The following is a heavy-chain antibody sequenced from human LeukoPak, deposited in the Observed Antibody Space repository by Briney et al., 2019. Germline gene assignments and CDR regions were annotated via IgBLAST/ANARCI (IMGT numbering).Heavy chain of an antibody. CDR2: ISGSGGST. J-gene: IGHJ3*02. CDR1: GFTFSSYA. Sequence: GGSLRLSCAASGFTFSSYAMSWVRQAPGKGLEWVSAISGSGGSTYYADSVKGRFTISRDNSKNTLYLQMYSLRAEDTAVYYCTSDFWSGYYTGRAFDIWGQGTMVTVSS. CDR3: TSDFWSGYYTGRAFDI. D-gene: IGHD3-3*01. V-gene: IGHV3-23*01.